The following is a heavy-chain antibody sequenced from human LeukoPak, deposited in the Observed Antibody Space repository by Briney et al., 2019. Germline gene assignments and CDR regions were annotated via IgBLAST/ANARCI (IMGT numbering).Heavy chain of an antibody. Sequence: GGSLRLSCAASGFTFSSYGMHWVRQAPGKGLEWVAVIWYDGSNKYYADSVKGRFTISRDNSKNTLYLQMNSLRAEDTAVYYCARKSLETYYYDSSGYYGYFDYWGQGTLVTVSS. CDR2: IWYDGSNK. CDR1: GFTFSSYG. D-gene: IGHD3-22*01. V-gene: IGHV3-33*01. CDR3: ARKSLETYYYDSSGYYGYFDY. J-gene: IGHJ4*02.